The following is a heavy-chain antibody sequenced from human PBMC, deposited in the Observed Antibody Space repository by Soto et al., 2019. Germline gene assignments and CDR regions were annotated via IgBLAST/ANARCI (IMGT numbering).Heavy chain of an antibody. Sequence: SETLSLTCTVSGGSISSYYWSWIRQPPGKGLEWIGYIYYSGSTNYNPSLKSRVTISVDTSKNQFSLKLSSVTAADTAVYYCARPLVVGATSWFDPWGQGTLVTVSS. D-gene: IGHD1-26*01. CDR3: ARPLVVGATSWFDP. V-gene: IGHV4-59*08. J-gene: IGHJ5*02. CDR1: GGSISSYY. CDR2: IYYSGST.